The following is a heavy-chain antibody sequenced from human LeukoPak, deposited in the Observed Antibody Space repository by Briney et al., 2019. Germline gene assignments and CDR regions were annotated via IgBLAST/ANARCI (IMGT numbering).Heavy chain of an antibody. CDR1: GGTFSSYA. V-gene: IGHV1-69*13. CDR2: IIPIFGTA. CDR3: ARGERGYSYDLTNFNWFDP. D-gene: IGHD5-18*01. J-gene: IGHJ5*02. Sequence: SVKVSCKASGGTFSSYAISWVRQAPGQGLEWMGGIIPIFGTANYAQKFQGRVTITADESTSTAYMELSSLRSEDTAVYYCARGERGYSYDLTNFNWFDPWGQGTLVTVSS.